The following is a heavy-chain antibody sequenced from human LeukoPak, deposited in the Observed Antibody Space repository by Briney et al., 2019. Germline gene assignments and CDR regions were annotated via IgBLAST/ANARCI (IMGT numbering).Heavy chain of an antibody. CDR1: GYTFTSYG. Sequence: GASVKVSCKASGYTFTSYGISWVRQAPGQGLAWMGWISAYNGNTNYAQKLQGRVTMTTDTSTSTAYMELRSLRSDDTAVYYCARTDAGYSSGWYYFDYWGQGTLVTVSS. CDR3: ARTDAGYSSGWYYFDY. D-gene: IGHD6-19*01. J-gene: IGHJ4*02. CDR2: ISAYNGNT. V-gene: IGHV1-18*01.